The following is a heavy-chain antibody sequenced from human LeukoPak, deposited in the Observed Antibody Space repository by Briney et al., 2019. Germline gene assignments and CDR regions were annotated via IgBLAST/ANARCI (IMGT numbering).Heavy chain of an antibody. J-gene: IGHJ5*02. CDR3: ARADYDFWSGSSGWFAP. V-gene: IGHV3-74*01. Sequence: GGSLRLSCAASGFTFSSYWMHWVRQAPGKGLVWVSRINSDGSSTSYADSVKGRFTISRDNAKNTLYLQMNSLRAEDTAVYYCARADYDFWSGSSGWFAPWGQGTLVTVSS. CDR1: GFTFSSYW. CDR2: INSDGSST. D-gene: IGHD3-3*01.